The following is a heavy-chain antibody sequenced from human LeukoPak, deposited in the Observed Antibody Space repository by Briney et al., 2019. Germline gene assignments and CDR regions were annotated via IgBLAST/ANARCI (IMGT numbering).Heavy chain of an antibody. D-gene: IGHD4-17*01. J-gene: IGHJ4*02. CDR3: ARLAHDYGDYYFDY. V-gene: IGHV1-18*01. CDR2: ISAYNGNT. Sequence: ASVKVSCKASGYTFTSYGISWVRQAPGQGLEWMGWISAYNGNTNYAQKLQGRVTMTTDTSTSTAYMELRSLRSDDTAVYYCARLAHDYGDYYFDYWGQGTLVTVSS. CDR1: GYTFTSYG.